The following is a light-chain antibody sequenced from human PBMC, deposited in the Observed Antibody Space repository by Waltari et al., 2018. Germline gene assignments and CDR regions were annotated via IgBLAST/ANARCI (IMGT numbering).Light chain of an antibody. CDR2: DVT. J-gene: IGLJ3*02. Sequence: SALTQPRSVSGSPGQSVPISCTGTTSDVGGYNYVSCYQHHPSKAPKPMLFDVTQPPSGVPDRFSGSKSANTAALTISGLQAEDEADYYCCSFAGTYTWVFGGGTKVTVL. CDR1: TSDVGGYNY. CDR3: CSFAGTYTWV. V-gene: IGLV2-11*01.